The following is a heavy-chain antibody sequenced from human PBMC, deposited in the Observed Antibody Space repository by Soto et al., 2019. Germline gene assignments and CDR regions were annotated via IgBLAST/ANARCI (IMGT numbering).Heavy chain of an antibody. Sequence: QLQLQESGPGLVKPSETLSLTCTVSGGSISSSSYYWGWIRQPPGKGLEWIGSIYYSGSTYCNPSLKSRVTISVDTSKNQFSLKLSSVTAADTAVYYCARQGYSGYDLGYFDYWGQGTLVTVSS. D-gene: IGHD5-12*01. CDR1: GGSISSSSYY. CDR2: IYYSGST. J-gene: IGHJ4*02. V-gene: IGHV4-39*01. CDR3: ARQGYSGYDLGYFDY.